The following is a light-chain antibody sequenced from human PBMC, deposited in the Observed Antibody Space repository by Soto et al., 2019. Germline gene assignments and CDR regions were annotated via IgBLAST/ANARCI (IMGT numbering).Light chain of an antibody. V-gene: IGLV2-23*01. J-gene: IGLJ2*01. CDR3: CSCARSNFVV. Sequence: QSVLTQPASVSGSPRQSITISCTGTSSDIGSYHLVSWYQQHPGKAPKLIIYEGSKRPSGVSNRFSGSKSGNTASLTISGLQTEDEADYYCCSCARSNFVVFGGGTKLTVL. CDR1: SSDIGSYHL. CDR2: EGS.